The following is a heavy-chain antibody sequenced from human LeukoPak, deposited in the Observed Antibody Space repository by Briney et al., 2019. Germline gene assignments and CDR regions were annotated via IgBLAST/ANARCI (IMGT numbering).Heavy chain of an antibody. V-gene: IGHV1-24*01. D-gene: IGHD3-22*01. CDR3: ARELNYYDSSGYYYRRLMGSDPGVDY. Sequence: ASVKVSCKVSGYTLTELSMHWVRQAPGKGLEWMGGFDPEDGETIYAQKFQGRVTMTEDTSTDTAYMELSSLRSEDTAVYYCARELNYYDSSGYYYRRLMGSDPGVDYWGQGTLVTVSS. CDR1: GYTLTELS. J-gene: IGHJ4*02. CDR2: FDPEDGET.